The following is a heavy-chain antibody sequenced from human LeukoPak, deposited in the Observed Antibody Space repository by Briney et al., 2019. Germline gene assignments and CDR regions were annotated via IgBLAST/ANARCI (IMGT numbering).Heavy chain of an antibody. Sequence: GGSLRLSCAASGFTFSSYSMNWVRQAPGKGLEWVSSISSSSSYISYADSVKGRFTISRDNAKNSLYLQMNSLRAEDTAVYYCARDRHLWGQGTLVTVSS. CDR3: ARDRHL. CDR1: GFTFSSYS. J-gene: IGHJ4*02. CDR2: ISSSSSYI. V-gene: IGHV3-21*01.